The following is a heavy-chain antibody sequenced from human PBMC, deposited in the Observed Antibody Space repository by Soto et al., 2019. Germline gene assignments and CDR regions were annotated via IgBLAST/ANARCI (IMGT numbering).Heavy chain of an antibody. V-gene: IGHV3-64D*06. J-gene: IGHJ4*02. D-gene: IGHD6-6*01. Sequence: GSLRLSCSASGFTFSSYAMHWVRQAPGKGLEYVSAISSNGGSTYYADSVKGRFTISRDNSKNTLYLQMSSLRAEDTAVYYCVKGRVEYSSSAGYFDYWGQGTLVTVSS. CDR3: VKGRVEYSSSAGYFDY. CDR2: ISSNGGST. CDR1: GFTFSSYA.